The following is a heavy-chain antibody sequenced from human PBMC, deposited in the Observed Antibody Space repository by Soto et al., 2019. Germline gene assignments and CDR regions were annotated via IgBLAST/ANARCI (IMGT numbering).Heavy chain of an antibody. CDR3: VRVAGSASWSVCNF. V-gene: IGHV4-38-2*01. D-gene: IGHD6-13*01. J-gene: IGHJ4*02. CDR1: GYSISSGYY. Sequence: PSETLSLTCAVSGYSISSGYYWGWIRQPPGKGLEWLGTTYYGASSYYNPSLRSRITILLDASTNQLSLKLSSVTAADTAVYFCVRVAGSASWSVCNFWGQGALVTVSS. CDR2: TYYGASS.